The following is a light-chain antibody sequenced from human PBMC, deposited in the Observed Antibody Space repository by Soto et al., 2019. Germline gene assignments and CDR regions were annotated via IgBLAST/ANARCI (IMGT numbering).Light chain of an antibody. CDR1: QSVGNS. CDR3: QERSNWPLT. J-gene: IGKJ4*01. V-gene: IGKV3-11*01. CDR2: DAS. Sequence: IVLTQSPDTLSLSPGERATLSCRASQSVGNSVAWYQQKPGQAPRLLIYDASKRATGIPVRFSGSGSGTDFTLTISSLEPEDFAVYSCQERSNWPLTFGGGTNLEIK.